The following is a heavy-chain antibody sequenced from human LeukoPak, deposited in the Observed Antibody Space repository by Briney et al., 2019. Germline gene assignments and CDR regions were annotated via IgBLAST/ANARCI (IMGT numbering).Heavy chain of an antibody. V-gene: IGHV3-23*01. CDR3: ASIGSSDSLSSSEDYVYY. D-gene: IGHD3/OR15-3a*01. CDR2: INISGDGT. CDR1: GFTFSKYN. Sequence: PGGSVRLSCAASGFTFSKYNMSWVRQAPGKGLEWVSVINISGDGTYYADSVKGRFTISRDNAKNTLYLQMNSLRAEDTAVYYCASIGSSDSLSSSEDYVYYWGQGTLLTVSS. J-gene: IGHJ4*02.